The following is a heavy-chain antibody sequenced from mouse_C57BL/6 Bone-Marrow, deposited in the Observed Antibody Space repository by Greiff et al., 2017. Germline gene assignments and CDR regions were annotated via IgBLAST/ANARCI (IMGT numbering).Heavy chain of an antibody. V-gene: IGHV1-55*01. CDR3: ARERGLLPYAMDY. CDR1: GYTFTSYW. Sequence: QVQLQQSGAELVKPGASVKMSCKASGYTFTSYWITWVKQRPGQGLEWIGDIYPGSGSTNYNEKFKSKATLTVDTSSSTAYMQLSSLTSEDSAVYYCARERGLLPYAMDYWGQGTSVTVSS. D-gene: IGHD1-1*01. J-gene: IGHJ4*01. CDR2: IYPGSGST.